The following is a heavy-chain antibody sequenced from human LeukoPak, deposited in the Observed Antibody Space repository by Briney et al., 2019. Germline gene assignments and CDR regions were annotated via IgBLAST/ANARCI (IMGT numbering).Heavy chain of an antibody. V-gene: IGHV3-9*03. CDR2: ISWNSGSI. CDR3: AKARNSIVVVTALDY. CDR1: GFTFDDYA. J-gene: IGHJ4*02. D-gene: IGHD2-21*02. Sequence: GGSLRLSCAASGFTFDDYAMHWVRQAPGKGLGWVSGISWNSGSIGYADSVKGRFTISRDNAKNSLYLQMNSLRAEDMALYYCAKARNSIVVVTALDYWGQGTLVTVSS.